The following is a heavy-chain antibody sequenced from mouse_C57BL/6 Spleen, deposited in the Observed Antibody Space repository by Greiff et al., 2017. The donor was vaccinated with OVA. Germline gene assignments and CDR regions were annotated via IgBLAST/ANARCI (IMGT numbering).Heavy chain of an antibody. J-gene: IGHJ1*03. CDR2: IYWDDDK. CDR3: ARRRTTTSDFDV. Sequence: QVTLKVSGPGILQSSQTLSLTCSFSGFSLSTSGMGVSWIRQPSGKGLEWLAHIYWDDDKRYNPSLKSRPTISKDTSSNQVFLKSTSVDTADTATCYGARRRTTTSDFDVWGTGTTVTVSS. D-gene: IGHD5-5*01. V-gene: IGHV8-12*01. CDR1: GFSLSTSGMG.